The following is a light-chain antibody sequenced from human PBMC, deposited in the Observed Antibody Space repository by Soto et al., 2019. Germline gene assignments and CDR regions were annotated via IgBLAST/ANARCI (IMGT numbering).Light chain of an antibody. CDR3: SLHAGSKRV. V-gene: IGLV2-8*01. CDR1: SSDVGGYNY. Sequence: QSALAQPPSASGSPGQSVTISCTGTSSDVGGYNYVSWYQQHPGKAPKLMIYEVSKRPSGVPDRFSGSKSGNTASLSVSGLQAEDDDAYYCSLHAGSKRVFGPGTKVTVL. J-gene: IGLJ1*01. CDR2: EVS.